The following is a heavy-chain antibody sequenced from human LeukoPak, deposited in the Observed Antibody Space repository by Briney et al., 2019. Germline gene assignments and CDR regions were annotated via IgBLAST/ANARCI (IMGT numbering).Heavy chain of an antibody. V-gene: IGHV4-34*01. CDR3: ARGPKTGTIIGRFDP. CDR1: VGSFSGYY. Sequence: PSETLSLTCAVYVGSFSGYYWSWIRQPPGKGLEWIGEINHSGSTNYNPSLKSRVTISVDTSKNQFSLKLSSVTAADTAEYHFARGPKTGTIIGRFDPWGQGTLVTVSS. CDR2: INHSGST. D-gene: IGHD1-7*01. J-gene: IGHJ5*02.